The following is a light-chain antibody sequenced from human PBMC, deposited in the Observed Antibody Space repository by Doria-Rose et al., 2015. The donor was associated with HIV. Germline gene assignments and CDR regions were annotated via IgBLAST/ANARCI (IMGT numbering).Light chain of an antibody. V-gene: IGKV3-20*01. Sequence: TQSPGTLSLSPGERATLSCRASQSFSSTYLAWNQQKPGQAPSLLIYDGSTSATGIPDSFSASGSGTDFTLTINRLEPEDFALYYCHQYGTSWTFGQGTKVEI. J-gene: IGKJ1*01. CDR3: HQYGTSWT. CDR2: DGS. CDR1: QSFSSTY.